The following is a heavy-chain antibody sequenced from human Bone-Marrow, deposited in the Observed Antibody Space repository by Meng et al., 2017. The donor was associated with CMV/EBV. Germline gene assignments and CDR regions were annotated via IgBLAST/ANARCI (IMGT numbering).Heavy chain of an antibody. CDR1: GYSISSGYY. J-gene: IGHJ6*02. Sequence: GSLRLSCTVSGYSISSGYYWGWIRQPPGKGLEWIGSIYHSGSTYYNPSLKSRVTISVDTSKNQFSLKLSSVTAADTAVYYCARDIGVGFLSYYYYGMDVWGQGTTVTVSS. CDR3: ARDIGVGFLSYYYYGMDV. D-gene: IGHD3-3*01. V-gene: IGHV4-38-2*02. CDR2: IYHSGST.